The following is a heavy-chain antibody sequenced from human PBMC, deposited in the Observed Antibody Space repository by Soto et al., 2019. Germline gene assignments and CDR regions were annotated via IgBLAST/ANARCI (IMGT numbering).Heavy chain of an antibody. Sequence: PSETLSLTCTVSGGSISSSSYYWGWIRQPPGKGLEWIGSIYYSGSTCYNPSLKSRATISVDTSKNQFSLKLSSVTAADTAVYYCARHFGGDFKNYYYYYMDVWGKGTTVTVSS. CDR2: IYYSGST. J-gene: IGHJ6*03. V-gene: IGHV4-39*01. CDR3: ARHFGGDFKNYYYYYMDV. CDR1: GGSISSSSYY. D-gene: IGHD2-21*02.